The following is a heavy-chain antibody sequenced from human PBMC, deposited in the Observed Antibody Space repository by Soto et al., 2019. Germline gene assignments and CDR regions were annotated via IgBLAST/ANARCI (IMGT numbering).Heavy chain of an antibody. CDR1: GYSFTSYW. CDR2: IYPGDSDT. J-gene: IGHJ6*03. V-gene: IGHV5-51*01. Sequence: GESLKISCKGSGYSFTSYWIGWVRQMPGKGLEWMGIIYPGDSDTRYSPSFQGQVTISADKSISTAYLQWSSLKASDTAMYYCARGDRIAARYWNYYYYYMDVWGKGTKVTVSS. D-gene: IGHD6-6*01. CDR3: ARGDRIAARYWNYYYYYMDV.